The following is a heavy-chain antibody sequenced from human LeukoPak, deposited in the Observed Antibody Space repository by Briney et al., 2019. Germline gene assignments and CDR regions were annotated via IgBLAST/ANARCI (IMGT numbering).Heavy chain of an antibody. J-gene: IGHJ4*02. CDR3: AKDRAAAGLGAFDY. CDR2: ISGSGGST. V-gene: IGHV3-23*01. Sequence: GGSLRLSCAVSGFTFSNYWMSWVRQAPGKGLEWVSAISGSGGSTYYADSVKGRFTISRDNSKNTLYLQMNSLRAEDTAVYYCAKDRAAAGLGAFDYWGQGTLVTVSS. D-gene: IGHD6-13*01. CDR1: GFTFSNYW.